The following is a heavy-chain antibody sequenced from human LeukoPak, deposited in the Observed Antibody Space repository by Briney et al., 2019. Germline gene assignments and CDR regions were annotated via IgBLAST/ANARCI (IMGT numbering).Heavy chain of an antibody. CDR2: ISPNSGDT. V-gene: IGHV1-2*02. CDR3: ARPPKPTYYGAFDSYFDL. J-gene: IGHJ2*01. D-gene: IGHD3-3*01. CDR1: GGTFSSYA. Sequence: ASVKVSCKASGGTFSSYAISWVRQAPGQGLEWMGWISPNSGDTNYAQKFQGRVTMTRDTSISTAYMELSRLKSDDTAVYYCARPPKPTYYGAFDSYFDLWGRGTLVTVSS.